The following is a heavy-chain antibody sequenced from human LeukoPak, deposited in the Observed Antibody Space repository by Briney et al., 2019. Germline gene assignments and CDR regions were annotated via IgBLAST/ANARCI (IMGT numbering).Heavy chain of an antibody. Sequence: GSLRLSCAASGFTFSSYSMNWVRQAPGKGLEWVSSISSSSSYIYYADSVKGRFTISRDSAKNSLYLQMNSLRAEDTAVYYCARGSSTIPFDPWGQGTLVTVSS. V-gene: IGHV3-21*01. CDR3: ARGSSTIPFDP. J-gene: IGHJ5*02. CDR1: GFTFSSYS. D-gene: IGHD2-2*01. CDR2: ISSSSSYI.